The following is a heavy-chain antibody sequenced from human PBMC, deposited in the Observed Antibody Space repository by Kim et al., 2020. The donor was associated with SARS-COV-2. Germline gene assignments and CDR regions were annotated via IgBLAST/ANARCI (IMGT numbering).Heavy chain of an antibody. V-gene: IGHV2-5*02. CDR1: GFSLSTSEVY. CDR2: IYWDDDK. Sequence: SGPTLVNPTQTLTLTCTLSGFSLSTSEVYVGWIRQPPGKALEWLALIYWDDDKRYSPSLKSRLTITKNTSENQVVLTMTNMDPVDTATYYCAHGRSCSGTSGEYFPYGGQGTLVTVSS. J-gene: IGHJ1*01. D-gene: IGHD2-2*01. CDR3: AHGRSCSGTSGEYFPY.